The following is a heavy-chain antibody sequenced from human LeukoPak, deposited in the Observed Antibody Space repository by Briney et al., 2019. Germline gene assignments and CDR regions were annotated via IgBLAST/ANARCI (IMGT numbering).Heavy chain of an antibody. CDR2: IYYSGST. J-gene: IGHJ5*02. CDR1: GGSISSSSYY. CDR3: ARVSEQQLVRWFDP. Sequence: TSETLSLTCTVSGGSISSSSYYWGWIRQPPGKGLEWIGSIYYSGSTYYNPSLKSRVTISVDTSKNQFSLKLSSVTAADTAVYYCARVSEQQLVRWFDPWGQGTLVTVSS. V-gene: IGHV4-39*01. D-gene: IGHD6-13*01.